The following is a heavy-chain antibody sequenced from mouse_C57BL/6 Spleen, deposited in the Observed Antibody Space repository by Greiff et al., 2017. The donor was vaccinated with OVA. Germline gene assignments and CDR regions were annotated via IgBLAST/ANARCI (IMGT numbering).Heavy chain of an antibody. D-gene: IGHD2-5*01. V-gene: IGHV1-69*01. J-gene: IGHJ2*01. CDR2: IDPSDSYT. CDR3: ARGDYSNYGRVDY. Sequence: QVQLQQPGAELVMPGASVKLSCKASGYTFTSYWMHWVKQRPGQGLEWIGEIDPSDSYTNYNQKFKGKSTLTVDKSSSTAYMQLSSLTSEDSAVYYCARGDYSNYGRVDYWGQGTTLTVAS. CDR1: GYTFTSYW.